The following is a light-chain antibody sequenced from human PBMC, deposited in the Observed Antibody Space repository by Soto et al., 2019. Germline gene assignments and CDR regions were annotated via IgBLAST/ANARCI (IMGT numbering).Light chain of an antibody. CDR2: EVS. CDR1: SSDIGNYNY. CDR3: SSYTSSSTLNYV. V-gene: IGLV2-14*01. J-gene: IGLJ1*01. Sequence: QSVLTRPASVSGSPGQSITSSCTGTSSDIGNYNYVSWYQQHPGKAPKLMIYEVSNRPSGVSNRFSGSKSGNTASLTISGLQAEDEADYYCSSYTSSSTLNYVFGTGTKVTVL.